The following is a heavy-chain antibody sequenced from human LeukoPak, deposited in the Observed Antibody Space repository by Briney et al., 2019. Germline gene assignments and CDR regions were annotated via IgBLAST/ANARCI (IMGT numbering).Heavy chain of an antibody. CDR2: ISGYNGNT. Sequence: GASVKASCKASGYTFTSYGTSWVRQAPGQGLEWMGWISGYNGNTNYAQKLQGRVTMTTDTSTSTAYMELRSLRSDDTAVYYCARDWCTNGVCPLSYMDVWGQGTTVTVSS. CDR1: GYTFTSYG. D-gene: IGHD2-8*01. V-gene: IGHV1-18*01. J-gene: IGHJ6*02. CDR3: ARDWCTNGVCPLSYMDV.